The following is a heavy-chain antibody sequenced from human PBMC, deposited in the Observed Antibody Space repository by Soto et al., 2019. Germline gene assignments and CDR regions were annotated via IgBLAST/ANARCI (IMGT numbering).Heavy chain of an antibody. CDR1: GFTFSNAW. CDR2: IKSKTDGGTT. J-gene: IGHJ4*02. CDR3: TTDEYSNYGPRPFYYFDY. V-gene: IGHV3-15*01. Sequence: PGGSLRLSCAASGFTFSNAWMSWVRQAPGKGLEWVGRIKSKTDGGTTDYAAPVKGRFTISRDDSKNTLYLQMNSLKTEDTAVYYCTTDEYSNYGPRPFYYFDYWGQGTLVTVSS. D-gene: IGHD4-4*01.